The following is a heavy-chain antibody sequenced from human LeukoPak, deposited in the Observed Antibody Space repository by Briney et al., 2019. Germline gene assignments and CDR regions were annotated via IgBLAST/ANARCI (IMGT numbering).Heavy chain of an antibody. CDR3: ARAQYSGSCFDY. V-gene: IGHV4-59*13. CDR2: IYYSGAT. D-gene: IGHD1-26*01. J-gene: IGHJ4*02. CDR1: VGSISGYV. Sequence: PSETLSLTCTVSVGSISGYVWSWVRQAPGTGLDWIGHIYYSGATNYNPSLRSRVTISVDTSKNQFSLKLRSATAADTAVYYCARAQYSGSCFDYWGQGALVTVSS.